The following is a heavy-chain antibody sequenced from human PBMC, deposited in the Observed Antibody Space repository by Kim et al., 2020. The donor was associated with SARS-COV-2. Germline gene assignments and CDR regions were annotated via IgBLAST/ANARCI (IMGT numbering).Heavy chain of an antibody. CDR2: SGGK. J-gene: IGHJ4*02. V-gene: IGHV1-2*02. CDR3: ARGSLLDY. Sequence: SGGKNYAKEIQGRVTMTRDTSISTVYMEMTTLISDDTAVYYCARGSLLDYWGQGTLVTVSS.